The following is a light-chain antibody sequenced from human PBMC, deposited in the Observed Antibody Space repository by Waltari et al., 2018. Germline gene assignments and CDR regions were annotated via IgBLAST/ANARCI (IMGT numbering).Light chain of an antibody. CDR3: QQYGSSPFT. CDR1: QSVSSSY. CDR2: GAS. Sequence: EIVLTQSPGTLSLSPGERATLSCRASQSVSSSYLAWYQQKPGQAPRILLYGASSRATGIPDRFSGSGSGTDFTLTISRLEPEDFAVYYCQQYGSSPFTFGPGTKVDIK. V-gene: IGKV3-20*01. J-gene: IGKJ3*01.